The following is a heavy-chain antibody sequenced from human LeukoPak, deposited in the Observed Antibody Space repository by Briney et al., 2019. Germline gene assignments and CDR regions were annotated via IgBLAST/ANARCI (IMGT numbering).Heavy chain of an antibody. Sequence: GGSLRLSCAAAGFTLSSYAMRWVRQGPGKGLEWVSAISVSGNTCHADSVKGRFTISRDSSKNTLYLQMNSLRAGDAAVYYCAKAPVTTCSGSYCYPCDYWSQGTLVTVSS. CDR3: AKAPVTTCSGSYCYPCDY. V-gene: IGHV3-23*01. CDR1: GFTLSSYA. CDR2: ISVSGNT. D-gene: IGHD3-3*01. J-gene: IGHJ4*02.